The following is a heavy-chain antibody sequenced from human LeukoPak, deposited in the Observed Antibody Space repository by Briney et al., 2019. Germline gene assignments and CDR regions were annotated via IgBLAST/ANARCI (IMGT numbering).Heavy chain of an antibody. Sequence: SETLSLTCTVSGGSISSRNYYWGWVRQPPGKGLEWIGSIYYSGTTFYKPALKSRVTISVDTSKNQFSLKLSSVTAADTAVYYCAGAITTSCHHWGQGTLVTVSS. J-gene: IGHJ1*01. CDR2: IYYSGTT. CDR3: AGAITTSCHH. CDR1: GGSISSRNYY. D-gene: IGHD1-1*01. V-gene: IGHV4-39*01.